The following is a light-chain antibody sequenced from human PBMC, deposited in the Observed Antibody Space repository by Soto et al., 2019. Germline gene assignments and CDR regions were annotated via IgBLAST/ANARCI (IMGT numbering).Light chain of an antibody. Sequence: QRVTISCTGCSSNIGAGCEVHWYQHLPGKAPKLLIYGNTNRPSGVPDRFSGSKSGTSASLAITGLQAEDEADYYCQSSDSSLSASYVFGGGTKVTVL. CDR3: QSSDSSLSASYV. CDR2: GNT. J-gene: IGLJ1*01. V-gene: IGLV1-40*01. CDR1: SSNIGAGCE.